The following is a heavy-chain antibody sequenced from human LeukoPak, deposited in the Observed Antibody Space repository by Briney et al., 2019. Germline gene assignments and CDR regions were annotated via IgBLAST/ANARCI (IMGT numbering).Heavy chain of an antibody. V-gene: IGHV3-23*01. J-gene: IGHJ4*02. Sequence: QPGGSLRLSCAASGFTFSSNSMTWVRQAPGKGLEWVSTINVSGDSTFYADSVKGRFTISRDNSKNTLYLQMNSLRAEDTAVHYCAKDRSTVTSRYYWGQGTLVTVSS. CDR1: GFTFSSNS. CDR2: INVSGDST. CDR3: AKDRSTVTSRYY. D-gene: IGHD4-17*01.